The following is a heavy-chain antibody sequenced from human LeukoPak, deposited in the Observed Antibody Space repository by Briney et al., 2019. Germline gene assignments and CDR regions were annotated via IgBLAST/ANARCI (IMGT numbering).Heavy chain of an antibody. D-gene: IGHD3-10*01. Sequence: SETLSLTCTVSDGSISNSNYYWGWIRRPPGKGLEWIGSIYYSGSTYYNPSLKSRVTISVDTSKNQFSLNLSSVTAADTAVYYCARQTLGAGTAGGDYWGQGTLVSVSS. V-gene: IGHV4-39*01. CDR1: DGSISNSNYY. CDR2: IYYSGST. J-gene: IGHJ4*02. CDR3: ARQTLGAGTAGGDY.